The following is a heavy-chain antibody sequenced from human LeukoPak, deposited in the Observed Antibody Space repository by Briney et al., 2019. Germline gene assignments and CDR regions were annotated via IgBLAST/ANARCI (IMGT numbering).Heavy chain of an antibody. Sequence: PGGSLRLSCAASGFTSSSYAMSWVRQAPGKGLEWVSAISGSGGSTYYADSVKGRFTISRDNSKNTLYLQMNSLRAEDTAVYYCASGRDIEVAGPGGYFDHWGQGTLVTVSS. CDR1: GFTSSSYA. CDR2: ISGSGGST. J-gene: IGHJ4*02. D-gene: IGHD6-19*01. V-gene: IGHV3-23*01. CDR3: ASGRDIEVAGPGGYFDH.